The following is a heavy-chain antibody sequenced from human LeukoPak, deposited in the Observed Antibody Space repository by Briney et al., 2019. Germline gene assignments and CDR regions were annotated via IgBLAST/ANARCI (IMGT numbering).Heavy chain of an antibody. CDR2: IYANGSS. D-gene: IGHD3-22*01. Sequence: PSETLSLTCTVSGYSISNYYWSWVRQPAGKGLEWVGLIYANGSSNYNPSLKSRITMSVDTSKNQFSLKLSSVTAADTAVYYCARCLNTYYYDNSGYSPEHYYMDVWGKGTTVIVSS. CDR3: ARCLNTYYYDNSGYSPEHYYMDV. J-gene: IGHJ6*03. V-gene: IGHV4-4*07. CDR1: GYSISNYY.